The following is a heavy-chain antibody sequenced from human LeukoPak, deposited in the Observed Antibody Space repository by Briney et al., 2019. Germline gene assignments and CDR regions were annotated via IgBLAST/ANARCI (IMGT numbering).Heavy chain of an antibody. CDR3: AKEGGRGYSYGSDACDI. Sequence: GRSLRLSCAASGFTFDDYAMHWVRQAPGKGLEWVSGISGNSGSIGYADSVKGRFTISRDNAKNSLYLQMNSLRAEDTALYYCAKEGGRGYSYGSDACDIWGQGTMVTVSS. CDR1: GFTFDDYA. D-gene: IGHD5-18*01. CDR2: ISGNSGSI. V-gene: IGHV3-9*01. J-gene: IGHJ3*02.